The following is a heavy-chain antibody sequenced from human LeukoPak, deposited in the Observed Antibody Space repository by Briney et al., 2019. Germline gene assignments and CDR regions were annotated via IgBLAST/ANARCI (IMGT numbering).Heavy chain of an antibody. CDR2: IRSIANSYAT. D-gene: IGHD3-10*01. J-gene: IGHJ6*02. V-gene: IGHV3-73*01. Sequence: GGSLRLSCAASGFTFSGSDMHWVRQASGKGLEWVGRIRSIANSYATAYDESVKGRFSISRDDSKNTAYLQMNSLKTEDTDVYYCTRLTMATDYSGMDVWGQGTTVTVSS. CDR3: TRLTMATDYSGMDV. CDR1: GFTFSGSD.